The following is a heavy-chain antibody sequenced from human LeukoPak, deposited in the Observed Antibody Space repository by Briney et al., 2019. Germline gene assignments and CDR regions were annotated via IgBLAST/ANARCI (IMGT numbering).Heavy chain of an antibody. CDR2: INPNSGGT. D-gene: IGHD1-26*01. CDR1: GYTFTGYY. J-gene: IGHJ4*02. CDR3: ARDRRGSYHFFN. Sequence: ASVKVSCKASGYTFTGYYIHWVRQAPGQGLEWMGWINPNSGGTNYAQKFQGRVTMTRDTSISTAYMELSRLRSDDTAVYYCARDRRGSYHFFNWGQGTLVTVSS. V-gene: IGHV1-2*02.